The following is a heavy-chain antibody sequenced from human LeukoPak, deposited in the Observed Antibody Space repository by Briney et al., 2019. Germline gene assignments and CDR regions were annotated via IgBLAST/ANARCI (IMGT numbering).Heavy chain of an antibody. Sequence: SETLSLTCAVYGGSFSGYYWSWIRQPPGKGLEWIGEINHSGSTNYNPSLKSRLTISVDTSKNQFSLKLSSVTAADTAVYYCARGQSSGWTDDYWGQGTLVTVSP. CDR3: ARGQSSGWTDDY. CDR1: GGSFSGYY. J-gene: IGHJ4*02. D-gene: IGHD6-19*01. CDR2: INHSGST. V-gene: IGHV4-34*01.